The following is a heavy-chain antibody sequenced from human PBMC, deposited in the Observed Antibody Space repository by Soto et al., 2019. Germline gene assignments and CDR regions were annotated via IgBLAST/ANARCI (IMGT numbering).Heavy chain of an antibody. CDR3: ARWYGGSLDY. CDR1: GGSISSYY. J-gene: IGHJ4*02. CDR2: IYYSGST. D-gene: IGHD4-17*01. Sequence: QVQLQESGPGLVKPSETLSLTCTVFGGSISSYYWSWIRQPPGKGLEWIGYIYYSGSTNYNPSLTNRVTISVDTSKNQFSLKLSSVTAADTAVYYCARWYGGSLDYWGQGTLVTVSS. V-gene: IGHV4-59*01.